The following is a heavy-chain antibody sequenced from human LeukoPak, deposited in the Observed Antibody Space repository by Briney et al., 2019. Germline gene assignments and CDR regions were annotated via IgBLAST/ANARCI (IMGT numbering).Heavy chain of an antibody. V-gene: IGHV4-34*01. CDR1: GGSFSGYY. CDR2: INHSGST. CDR3: ARAREDCSSTSCHYYYYGTDV. Sequence: PSETLSLTCAVYGGSFSGYYWSWIRQPPGKGLEWIGEINHSGSTNYNPSLKSRVTISVDTSKNQFSLKLSSVTAADTAVYYCARAREDCSSTSCHYYYYGTDVWGKGTAVTVSS. D-gene: IGHD2-2*01. J-gene: IGHJ6*04.